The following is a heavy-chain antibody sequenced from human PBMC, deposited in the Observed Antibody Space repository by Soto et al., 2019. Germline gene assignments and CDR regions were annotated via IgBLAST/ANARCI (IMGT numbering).Heavy chain of an antibody. V-gene: IGHV5-51*01. CDR1: GYSFTSYW. CDR2: IHPGDSDT. J-gene: IGHJ6*02. D-gene: IGHD3-9*01. Sequence: PGESLKISCKGSGYSFTSYWIGWVRQMPGKGLEWMGIIHPGDSDTRYSPSFQGQVTISADKSISTAYLQWSSLKASDTAMYYCARHILTGYPKPYYYGMDVWGQGTTVTVSS. CDR3: ARHILTGYPKPYYYGMDV.